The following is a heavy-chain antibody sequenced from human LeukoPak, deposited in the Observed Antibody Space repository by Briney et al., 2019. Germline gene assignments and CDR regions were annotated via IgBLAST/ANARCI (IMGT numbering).Heavy chain of an antibody. V-gene: IGHV4-39*01. CDR2: IYSTGLT. CDR3: VRGSAGFDY. CDR1: GDSISTSSYY. J-gene: IGHJ4*02. Sequence: SETLSLTCSVSGDSISTSSYYWGWIRQPPGKGLEWIGSIYSTGLTYYNSSLKSRVTISVDTSKNQFSLRLTSMTAADTAVYYCVRGSAGFDYWGQGTLLSVSS. D-gene: IGHD2-15*01.